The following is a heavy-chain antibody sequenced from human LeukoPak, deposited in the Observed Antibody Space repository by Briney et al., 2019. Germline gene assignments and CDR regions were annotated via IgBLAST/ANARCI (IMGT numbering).Heavy chain of an antibody. Sequence: GGSLRLSCAGSGFTSSTYGISWVRQAPGKGLEWVSTLSGASTYYADSVKGRFTVSRDSSRNTLFLQMNSLRAEDTALYFCAREGSPGWYFDLWGPGTLVTVSS. V-gene: IGHV3-23*01. CDR2: LSGAST. CDR3: AREGSPGWYFDL. D-gene: IGHD2-15*01. J-gene: IGHJ2*01. CDR1: GFTSSTYG.